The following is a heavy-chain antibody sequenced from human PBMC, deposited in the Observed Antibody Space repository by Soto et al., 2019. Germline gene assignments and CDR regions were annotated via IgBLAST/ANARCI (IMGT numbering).Heavy chain of an antibody. J-gene: IGHJ6*03. V-gene: IGHV3-21*01. D-gene: IGHD3-3*01. CDR2: ISRRSSYI. CDR3: ARDEYYDCWSGYPGDYYYYMDV. Sequence: EVQLVESGGGLVKPGGSLRLSCAASGFTFSSYSMNWVRQAPGKGLEWVASISRRSSYIYYADSVKGRFTISRDNAKNSLYLQMNRLRAEDTAVYYCARDEYYDCWSGYPGDYYYYMDVWDKGTTVTVSS. CDR1: GFTFSSYS.